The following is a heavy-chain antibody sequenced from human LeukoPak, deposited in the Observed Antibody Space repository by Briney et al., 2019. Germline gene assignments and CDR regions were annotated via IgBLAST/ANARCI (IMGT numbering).Heavy chain of an antibody. Sequence: SETLSLTCTISAASISSSNHHWGWIRQSPGKGLEWIGSIYSGRTFYYNPSLNSRVTISVVTSDQFTLQLNSVTAADTAVYYCVRHGGRGGATMGAFDSWGQGSLVTVSS. V-gene: IGHV4-39*01. D-gene: IGHD5-12*01. CDR1: AASISSSNHH. CDR3: VRHGGRGGATMGAFDS. J-gene: IGHJ5*01. CDR2: IYSGRTF.